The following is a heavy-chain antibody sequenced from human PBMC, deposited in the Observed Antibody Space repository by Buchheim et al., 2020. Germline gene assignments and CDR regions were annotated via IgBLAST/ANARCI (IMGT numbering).Heavy chain of an antibody. V-gene: IGHV4-61*01. CDR3: ASHEGDIYYGMDV. CDR2: IYYSGST. Sequence: QVQLQESGPGLVKPSETLSLTCTVSGGSVSSGSYYWSWIRQPPGKGLEWIGYIYYSGSTHYNPSLKSRVTISVDTSKNQFSLKLSSVTAADTAVYYCASHEGDIYYGMDVWGQGTT. J-gene: IGHJ6*02. D-gene: IGHD2-15*01. CDR1: GGSVSSGSYY.